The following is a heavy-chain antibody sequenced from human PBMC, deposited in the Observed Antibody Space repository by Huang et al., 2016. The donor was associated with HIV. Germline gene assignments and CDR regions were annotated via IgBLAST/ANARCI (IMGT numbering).Heavy chain of an antibody. D-gene: IGHD2-15*01. CDR3: ARHNIYCSGGGCSSFDY. CDR2: IYYGGNT. Sequence: QLQLQESGPGLVKASETLSLTCIVSGGSISSSNYYGGWVRQPPGKGLEWIGSIYYGGNTFYNPSRTSRVTISVETSKNQLSLKVRSVTAADTAVYYCARHNIYCSGGGCSSFDYWGQGTLVTVSS. CDR1: GGSISSSNYY. V-gene: IGHV4-39*01. J-gene: IGHJ4*02.